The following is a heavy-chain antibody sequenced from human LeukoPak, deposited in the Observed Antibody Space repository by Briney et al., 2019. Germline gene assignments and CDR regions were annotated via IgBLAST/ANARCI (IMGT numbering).Heavy chain of an antibody. CDR2: IYYSGST. V-gene: IGHV4-39*07. D-gene: IGHD6-13*01. Sequence: SETLSLTCTVSGGSISSSSYYWGWIRQPPGKGLEWIGSIYYSGSTYYNPSLKSRVTISVDTSKNQFSLKLSSVTAADTAVYYCARARRAYSSRDAFDIWGQGTMVTVSS. CDR3: ARARRAYSSRDAFDI. J-gene: IGHJ3*02. CDR1: GGSISSSSYY.